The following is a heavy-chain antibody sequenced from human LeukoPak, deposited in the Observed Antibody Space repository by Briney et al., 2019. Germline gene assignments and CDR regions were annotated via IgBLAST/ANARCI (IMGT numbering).Heavy chain of an antibody. Sequence: SETLSFTCTVSGGSISSYYWSWIRQPPGKGLEWIGYIYYSGSTNYNPSLKSRVTISVDTSKNQFSLKLSSVTAADTAVYYCAREMVRGVTINWFDPWGQGTLVTVSS. CDR2: IYYSGST. J-gene: IGHJ5*02. CDR1: GGSISSYY. D-gene: IGHD3-10*01. V-gene: IGHV4-59*01. CDR3: AREMVRGVTINWFDP.